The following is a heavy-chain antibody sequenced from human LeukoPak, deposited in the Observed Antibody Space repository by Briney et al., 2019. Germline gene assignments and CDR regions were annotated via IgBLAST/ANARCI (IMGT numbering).Heavy chain of an antibody. J-gene: IGHJ6*02. CDR1: GGSISSGGYY. CDR2: IYYSGNT. CDR3: AASSGSYYGYYGMDV. Sequence: SETLSLTCTVSGGSISSGGYYWGWIRQHPGKGLEWIGYIYYSGNTHYNPSLKSRVTISVDTSKNQFSLKLSSVTAADTAVYYCAASSGSYYGYYGMDVWGQGTTVTVSS. D-gene: IGHD3-10*01. V-gene: IGHV4-31*03.